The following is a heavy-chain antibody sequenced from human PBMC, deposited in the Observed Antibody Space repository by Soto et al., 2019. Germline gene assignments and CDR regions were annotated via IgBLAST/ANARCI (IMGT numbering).Heavy chain of an antibody. V-gene: IGHV3-30*18. CDR1: GFTFSSYG. Sequence: QVQLVESGGGVVQPGRSLRLSCAASGFTFSSYGMHWVRQAPGKGLEWVAIISYDGDNKYYADSVKGRFTISRDNSKNTLYLQMNSLRAEDTAVYYCAKGGLGVVPTQGGVFGVSYFDYWGQGTLVTVSS. D-gene: IGHD2-2*01. CDR3: AKGGLGVVPTQGGVFGVSYFDY. J-gene: IGHJ4*02. CDR2: ISYDGDNK.